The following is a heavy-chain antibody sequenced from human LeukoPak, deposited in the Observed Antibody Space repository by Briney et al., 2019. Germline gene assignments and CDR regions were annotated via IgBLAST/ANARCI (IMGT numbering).Heavy chain of an antibody. CDR1: GFTLSVYW. Sequence: PGGSLRLSCAASGFTLSVYWMHWVRQAPGKGLVWLSRINKDGSSTTYADSVKGRFTISRDNAKNTLYLQMNSLRAEDTAIYYCVRGIEVAGTFSWFDPWGQGTLDTVSS. D-gene: IGHD6-19*01. CDR2: INKDGSST. V-gene: IGHV3-74*01. CDR3: VRGIEVAGTFSWFDP. J-gene: IGHJ5*02.